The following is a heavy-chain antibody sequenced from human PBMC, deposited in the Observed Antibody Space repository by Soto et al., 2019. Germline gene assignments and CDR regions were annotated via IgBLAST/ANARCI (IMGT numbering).Heavy chain of an antibody. CDR1: GYTFTTYY. D-gene: IGHD3-22*01. J-gene: IGHJ4*02. CDR2: INPSGGST. CDR3: ARGLIYDSSGYYFDY. Sequence: GSVKVSCKASGYTFTTYYMHWVRQAPGQGLEWMGIINPSGGSTRYAQKFQGRVTMTRDTSTSTVYMELSSLKSEDTALYYCARGLIYDSSGYYFDYWGQGTLVTVSS. V-gene: IGHV1-46*01.